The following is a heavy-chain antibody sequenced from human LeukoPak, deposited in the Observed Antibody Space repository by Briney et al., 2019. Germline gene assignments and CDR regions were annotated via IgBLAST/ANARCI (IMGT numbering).Heavy chain of an antibody. V-gene: IGHV1-2*02. CDR1: GYTFTGYY. CDR3: ARAFFDWLLGYFDY. CDR2: INPNSGGT. D-gene: IGHD3-9*01. Sequence: ASVKVSCKASGYTFTGYYMHWVRQAPGQGLEWMGWINPNSGGTNYAQKFQGRVTMTRDTSISTAYMELSRLRSDDTAVYYCARAFFDWLLGYFDYWGQGTLVTVSS. J-gene: IGHJ4*02.